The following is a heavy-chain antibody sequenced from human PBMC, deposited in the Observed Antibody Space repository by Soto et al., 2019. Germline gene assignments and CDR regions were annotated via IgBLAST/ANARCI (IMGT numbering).Heavy chain of an antibody. CDR3: AKGEDGDYVCDY. D-gene: IGHD4-17*01. CDR2: MNPNSGNT. J-gene: IGHJ4*02. Sequence: QVQLVQSGAEVKKPGSSVKVSCKASGYTFTSYDINWVRQATGQGLEWMGWMNPNSGNTGYAQKFQGRVTQTRNTSISTVYMEQSSMRSEDTAVSYCAKGEDGDYVCDYWCQGTLVTVSA. V-gene: IGHV1-8*01. CDR1: GYTFTSYD.